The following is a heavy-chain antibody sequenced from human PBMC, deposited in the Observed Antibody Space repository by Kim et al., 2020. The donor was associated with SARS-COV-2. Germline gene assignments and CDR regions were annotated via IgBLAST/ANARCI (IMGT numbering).Heavy chain of an antibody. J-gene: IGHJ6*02. V-gene: IGHV6-1*01. Sequence: QTLSLTCAISGDSVSSNSAAWNWIRQSPSRGLEWLGRTYYRSKWYNDYAVSVKSRITINPDTSKNQCSLQLNSVTPEDTAVYYCARARREWLEYYYYGMDVWGQGTTVTVSS. CDR1: GDSVSSNSAA. D-gene: IGHD6-19*01. CDR2: TYYRSKWYN. CDR3: ARARREWLEYYYYGMDV.